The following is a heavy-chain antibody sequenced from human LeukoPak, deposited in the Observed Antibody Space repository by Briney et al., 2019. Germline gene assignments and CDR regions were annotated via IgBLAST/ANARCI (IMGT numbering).Heavy chain of an antibody. J-gene: IGHJ4*02. D-gene: IGHD3-10*01. CDR3: ARDGPWFGEFFDY. Sequence: GGSLRLSCVASGFPFSTQSMSWVRQAPGKGLEWVADIKEDGSEKNYVDSVKGRFAISRDNAKNSLYLQMNSLRAEDTAVYYCARDGPWFGEFFDYWGQGTLVTVSS. CDR1: GFPFSTQS. CDR2: IKEDGSEK. V-gene: IGHV3-7*04.